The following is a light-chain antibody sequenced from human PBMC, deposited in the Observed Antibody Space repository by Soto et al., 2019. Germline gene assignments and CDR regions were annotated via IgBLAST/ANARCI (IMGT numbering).Light chain of an antibody. CDR1: QNIRSY. J-gene: IGKJ2*01. CDR3: QQTYSVLPYT. CDR2: AAS. Sequence: EIQMTQSPSSLSVSIGDIVTITCRASQNIRSYVNWYQQKPGKAPDLLVFAASNLQTGVPSRFSGGGSGTDFTLTISSLQPEDFATYYCQQTYSVLPYTFGQGTKLEIK. V-gene: IGKV1-39*01.